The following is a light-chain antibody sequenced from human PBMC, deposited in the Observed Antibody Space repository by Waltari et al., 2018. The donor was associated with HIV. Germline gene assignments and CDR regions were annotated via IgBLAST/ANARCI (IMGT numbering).Light chain of an antibody. CDR2: DVR. CDR3: CSYAGRVV. J-gene: IGLJ2*01. V-gene: IGLV2-11*01. CDR1: SSDVGGYNY. Sequence: QSALTQPRSVSGSPGQSVTISCTGTSSDVGGYNYVSWYQQHPGKAPKLMIYDVRKRPSGVPDRFSGSKSVNMASLTISGLQAEDEADYYCCSYAGRVVFGGGTKLTVL.